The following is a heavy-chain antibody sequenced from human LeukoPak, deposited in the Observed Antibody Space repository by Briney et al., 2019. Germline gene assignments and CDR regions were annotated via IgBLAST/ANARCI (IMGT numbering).Heavy chain of an antibody. J-gene: IGHJ4*02. Sequence: GGSLRLSCAASGFTFSSYGMHWVRQAPGKGLVWVAVIWYDGSNKYYADSVKGRFTTSRDNSKNTLYLQMNSLRAEDTAVYYCARRIAAAKHFDYWGQGTLVTVSS. CDR3: ARRIAAAKHFDY. V-gene: IGHV3-33*01. CDR2: IWYDGSNK. CDR1: GFTFSSYG. D-gene: IGHD6-13*01.